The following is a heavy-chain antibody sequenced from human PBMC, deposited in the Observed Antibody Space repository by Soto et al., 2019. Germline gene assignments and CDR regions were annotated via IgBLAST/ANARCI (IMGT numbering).Heavy chain of an antibody. V-gene: IGHV3-48*02. CDR2: ISTSSSTI. D-gene: IGHD6-19*01. CDR3: ARDRAVGGFDAFDI. CDR1: GFTFSYYN. Sequence: GGSLRLSCAASGFTFSYYNMNWVRQAPGKGLEWVSYISTSSSTIYYADSVKGRFTISRDNAKNSLYLQMSSLRDEDTAVYYCARDRAVGGFDAFDIWGQGTMVTVSS. J-gene: IGHJ3*02.